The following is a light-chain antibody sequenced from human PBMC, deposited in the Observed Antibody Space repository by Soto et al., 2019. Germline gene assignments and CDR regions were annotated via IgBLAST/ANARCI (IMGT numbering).Light chain of an antibody. V-gene: IGKV3-20*01. CDR3: QRYGSSPPHT. CDR1: QSVRNNY. J-gene: IGKJ2*01. CDR2: GAS. Sequence: EIVLTQSPGTLSLSPGEGATLSCRASQSVRNNYLAWYQQKPGQAPRLLISGASSRATGVPDRFSCSGSVTDFTLTISRLESEDFAVYYCQRYGSSPPHTFGQGTRLEIK.